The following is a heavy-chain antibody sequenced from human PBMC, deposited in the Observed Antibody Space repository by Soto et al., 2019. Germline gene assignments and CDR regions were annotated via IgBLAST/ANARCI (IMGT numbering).Heavy chain of an antibody. Sequence: PGGSLRLSCAASGFTFDDYGMSWVRQAPGKGLEWVSGINWNGGSTGYADSVKGRFTISRDNAKNSLYLQMNSLRAEDTALYYCARDRPDYYDSSAPHDCWGQGTLVTVSS. CDR3: ARDRPDYYDSSAPHDC. CDR1: GFTFDDYG. V-gene: IGHV3-20*04. D-gene: IGHD3-22*01. CDR2: INWNGGST. J-gene: IGHJ4*02.